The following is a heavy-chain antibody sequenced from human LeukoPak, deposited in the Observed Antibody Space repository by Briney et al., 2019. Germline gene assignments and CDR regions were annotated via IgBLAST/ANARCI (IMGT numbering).Heavy chain of an antibody. CDR3: ASSTRAVAGNFDY. D-gene: IGHD6-19*01. CDR1: GFTFSSYA. Sequence: GGSLRLSCAASGFTFSSYAMSWVRQAPGKGLEWVSAISGSGGSTYYADSVKGRFTISRDNSKNTLYLQMNSLRTEDTAVYHCASSTRAVAGNFDYWGQGTLVTVSS. CDR2: ISGSGGST. J-gene: IGHJ4*02. V-gene: IGHV3-23*01.